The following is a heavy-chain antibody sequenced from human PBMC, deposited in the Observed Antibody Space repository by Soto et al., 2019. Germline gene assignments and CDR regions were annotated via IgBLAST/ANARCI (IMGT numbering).Heavy chain of an antibody. Sequence: QVQLQASGPGLVKPSETLSLTCTVSGVSVSSGSFYWAWIRQPPGKGLEWIGFGSYSGTTNYKPSLMSRVTISVDTSRSQISLKFSSLTAADTAVYYCARGATVTQYDYWGQGTLVTVSS. D-gene: IGHD4-17*01. CDR1: GVSVSSGSFY. CDR3: ARGATVTQYDY. J-gene: IGHJ4*02. V-gene: IGHV4-61*01. CDR2: GSYSGTT.